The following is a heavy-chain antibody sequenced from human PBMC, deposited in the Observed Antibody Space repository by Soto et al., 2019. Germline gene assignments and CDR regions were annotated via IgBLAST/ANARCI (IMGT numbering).Heavy chain of an antibody. Sequence: QEELVQSGAEVKKPGSSVNVSCKASEGTFSSYSITWVRQAPGQRLEWMGEIIPLLGTANYAQKFQGRVTITGDKSTSTIYMGLSSLRSDDTAVYYCARDPEDLFCYMDVWGQGTTVTVSS. V-gene: IGHV1-69*06. CDR1: EGTFSSYS. CDR3: ARDPEDLFCYMDV. J-gene: IGHJ6*02. CDR2: IIPLLGTA. D-gene: IGHD2-15*01.